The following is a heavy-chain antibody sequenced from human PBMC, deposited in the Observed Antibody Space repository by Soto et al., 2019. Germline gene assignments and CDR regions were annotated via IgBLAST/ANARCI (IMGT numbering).Heavy chain of an antibody. CDR3: VRPPSPGHYYGLDA. CDR2: VYHSGTA. J-gene: IGHJ6*02. Sequence: SETLSLTCTVSGYAISTGYYWGWIRQPPGKGLEWIGAVYHSGTAYYSPSLESRVTISMDTTNNQFSLTLRFVTAAYTAVYYCVRPPSPGHYYGLDAWGQGTTVTVSS. V-gene: IGHV4-38-2*02. CDR1: GYAISTGYY.